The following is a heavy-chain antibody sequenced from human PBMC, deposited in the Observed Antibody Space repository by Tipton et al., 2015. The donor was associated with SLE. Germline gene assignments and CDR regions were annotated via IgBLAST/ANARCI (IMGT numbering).Heavy chain of an antibody. D-gene: IGHD2-8*01. J-gene: IGHJ4*01. CDR3: ARGGASVLIRNCYFDY. Sequence: TLSLTCTVSGGSISSSNYYWGWIRQPPGKGLEWIGSIYYSGSTYYNPSLKSRVSISVDTSKNQFFLNLHPVTAADTAVYYCARGGASVLIRNCYFDYWGQGSLVTVSS. CDR1: GGSISSSNYY. CDR2: IYYSGST. V-gene: IGHV4-39*07.